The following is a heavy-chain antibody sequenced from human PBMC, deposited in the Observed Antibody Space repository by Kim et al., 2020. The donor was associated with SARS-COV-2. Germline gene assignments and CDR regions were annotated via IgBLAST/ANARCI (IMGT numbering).Heavy chain of an antibody. Sequence: GGSLRLSCAASGFTVSSNYMSWVRQAPGKGLEWVSVIYSGGSTYYADSVKGRFTISRDNSKNTLYLQMNSLRAEDTAVYYCARANDMKDAFDIWGQGTMVTGSS. J-gene: IGHJ3*02. CDR3: ARANDMKDAFDI. CDR1: GFTVSSNY. CDR2: IYSGGST. D-gene: IGHD3-9*01. V-gene: IGHV3-53*01.